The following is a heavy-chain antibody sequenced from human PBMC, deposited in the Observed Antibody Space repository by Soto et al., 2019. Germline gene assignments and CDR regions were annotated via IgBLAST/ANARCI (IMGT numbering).Heavy chain of an antibody. V-gene: IGHV4-59*08. Sequence: QVQLQESGPGLVKPSETLSLTCTVSGGSISSYYWSWIRQPPGKGLEWIGYIYYRGSTNYNPSLXIXVXISXDTSKNQFSLKLSSVTTADTAVYYCARRWGYTFDYWGQGTLVTVSS. CDR1: GGSISSYY. J-gene: IGHJ4*02. D-gene: IGHD5-12*01. CDR2: IYYRGST. CDR3: ARRWGYTFDY.